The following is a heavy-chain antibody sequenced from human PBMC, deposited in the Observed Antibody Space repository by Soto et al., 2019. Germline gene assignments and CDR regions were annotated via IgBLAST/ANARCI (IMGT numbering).Heavy chain of an antibody. CDR1: GYNLGSYL. V-gene: IGHV5-51*01. CDR3: ARRAYNYTDDLQDSFDT. Sequence: XESLKNSFNGSGYNLGSYLIVWVRQITGKSLEWMGILYPGDSYARYSPSFQGQVTFSADKSISTAYLQWSSLKASDTAMYYCARRAYNYTDDLQDSFDTWGQGPLVTVSS. D-gene: IGHD5-18*01. CDR2: LYPGDSYA. J-gene: IGHJ5*02.